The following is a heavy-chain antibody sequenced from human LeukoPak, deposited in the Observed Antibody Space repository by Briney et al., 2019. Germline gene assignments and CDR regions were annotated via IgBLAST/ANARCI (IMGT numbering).Heavy chain of an antibody. CDR2: ISSSGSTI. Sequence: QPGGSLRLSCAASGFTFSGYSMNWVRQAPGKGLEWVSYISSSGSTIYYADSVKGRFTISRDNAKNSLYLQMNSLRAEDTAVYYCAELGITMVGGVWGKGTTVTISS. D-gene: IGHD3-10*02. CDR1: GFTFSGYS. CDR3: AELGITMVGGV. J-gene: IGHJ6*04. V-gene: IGHV3-48*04.